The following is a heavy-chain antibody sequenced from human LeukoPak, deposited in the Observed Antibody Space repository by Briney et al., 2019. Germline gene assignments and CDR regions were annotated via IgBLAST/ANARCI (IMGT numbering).Heavy chain of an antibody. CDR3: ARQDTRRGGYSYLNWFDP. V-gene: IGHV4-59*08. J-gene: IGHJ5*02. D-gene: IGHD5-18*01. Sequence: SETLSLTCTVSGGSISSYYWSWIRQPPGKGLEWIGYIYYSGSTNYNPSLKSRVTISVDTSKNQFSLKLSSVTAADTAVYYCARQDTRRGGYSYLNWFDPWGQGTLVTVSS. CDR2: IYYSGST. CDR1: GGSISSYY.